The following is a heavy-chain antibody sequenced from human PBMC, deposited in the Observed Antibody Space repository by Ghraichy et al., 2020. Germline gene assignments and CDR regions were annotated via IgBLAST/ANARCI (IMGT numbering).Heavy chain of an antibody. CDR2: IKSKTDGGTT. V-gene: IGHV3-15*01. CDR3: TTDQGWNDCFGPFGTLCTFDY. CDR1: GFTFSNAW. D-gene: IGHD1-1*01. J-gene: IGHJ4*02. Sequence: GGSLRLSCAASGFTFSNAWMSWVRQAPGKGLEWVGRIKSKTDGGTTDYAAPVKGRFTISRDDSKNTLYLQMNSLKTEDTAVYYCTTDQGWNDCFGPFGTLCTFDYWGQGTLVTVSS.